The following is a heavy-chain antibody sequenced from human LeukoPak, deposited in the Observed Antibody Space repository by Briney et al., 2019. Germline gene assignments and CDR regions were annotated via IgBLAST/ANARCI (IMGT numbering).Heavy chain of an antibody. V-gene: IGHV5-51*01. Sequence: GESLKISCKGSGYSFPTYWIGWVRQMPGKGLEWLGIIYPGDSDTKYSPSFQGQVAISADKSISTAYLQWSSLKASDTAIYYCARQASYYDVLTGNRHYYYMDVWGKGTTVTVSS. D-gene: IGHD3-9*01. CDR2: IYPGDSDT. CDR3: ARQASYYDVLTGNRHYYYMDV. J-gene: IGHJ6*03. CDR1: GYSFPTYW.